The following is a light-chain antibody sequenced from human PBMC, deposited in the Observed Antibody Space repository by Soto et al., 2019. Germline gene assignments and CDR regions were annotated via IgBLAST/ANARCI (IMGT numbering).Light chain of an antibody. CDR3: SSYTSSHTLV. Sequence: QSALTQPASVSASPGQSITISCTGTNSDIGTYNFVSWYQHHPGKAPKLVIFEVSNRPSGISSRFSGSKSGNTASLTISGLQAEDEGEYYCSSYTSSHTLVFGGGTKLTVL. CDR2: EVS. J-gene: IGLJ3*02. V-gene: IGLV2-14*01. CDR1: NSDIGTYNF.